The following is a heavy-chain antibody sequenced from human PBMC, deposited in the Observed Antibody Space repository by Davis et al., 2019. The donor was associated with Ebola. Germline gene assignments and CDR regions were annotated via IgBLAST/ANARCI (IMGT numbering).Heavy chain of an antibody. D-gene: IGHD2-15*01. V-gene: IGHV3-53*01. Sequence: GESLKISCAASGFTVSSNYMSWVRQAPGKGLEWVSVIYSGGSIYYADSVKGRFTISRDNSKNTLYLQMNSLRAEDTAVYYCARDTPFTDTYGMDVWGQGTTVTVSS. CDR2: IYSGGSI. CDR3: ARDTPFTDTYGMDV. CDR1: GFTVSSNY. J-gene: IGHJ6*02.